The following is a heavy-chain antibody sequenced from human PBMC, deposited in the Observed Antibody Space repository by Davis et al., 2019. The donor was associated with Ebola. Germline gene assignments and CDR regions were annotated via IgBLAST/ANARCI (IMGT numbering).Heavy chain of an antibody. CDR1: GFTFSSYA. Sequence: PGGSLRLSCAASGFTFSSYAMSWVRQAPGKGLEWVSAISGSGGSTYYADSVKGRFTISRDNSKNTLYLQMNSLRAEDTAVYYCAKGSFWSGFYPIDPWGQGTLVTVSS. V-gene: IGHV3-23*01. CDR2: ISGSGGST. CDR3: AKGSFWSGFYPIDP. J-gene: IGHJ5*02. D-gene: IGHD3-3*01.